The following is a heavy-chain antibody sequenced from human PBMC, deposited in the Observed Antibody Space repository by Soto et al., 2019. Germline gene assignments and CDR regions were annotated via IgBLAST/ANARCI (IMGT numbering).Heavy chain of an antibody. CDR2: IYHSGST. CDR1: SGSISSSNW. CDR3: ARALFSNYGGQIDY. D-gene: IGHD3-10*01. V-gene: IGHV4-4*02. Sequence: PSETLSLTCAVSSGSISSSNWWSWVRQPPGKGLEWIGEIYHSGSTNYNPSLKSRVTISVDKSKNQFSLKLSSVTAADTAVYYCARALFSNYGGQIDYWGQGTLVTVSS. J-gene: IGHJ4*02.